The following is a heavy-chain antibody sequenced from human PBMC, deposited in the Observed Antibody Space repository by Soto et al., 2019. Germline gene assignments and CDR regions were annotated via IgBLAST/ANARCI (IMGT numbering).Heavy chain of an antibody. V-gene: IGHV2-5*02. J-gene: IGHJ6*03. CDR1: SLKKSGVG. CDR3: AHKVHGYYYMDV. Sequence: SLKKSGVGVGWIRQPPGKALEWLALIYWDDDKRYSPSLKSRLTITKDTSKNQVVLTMTNMDPVDTATYYCAHKVHGYYYMDVWGKGTTVTVSS. CDR2: IYWDDDK.